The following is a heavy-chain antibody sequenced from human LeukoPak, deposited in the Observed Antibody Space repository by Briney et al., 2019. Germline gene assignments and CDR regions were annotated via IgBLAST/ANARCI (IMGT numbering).Heavy chain of an antibody. Sequence: GGSLRLSCAASAFNLNAYSMNWVRQAPGEGLEWVSSISYTGTYIYYADSVKGRFTISRDNAQNSLYLQMNSLRAEDTAIYYCVRDRGTYRPIDYWGQGTLVTVSS. CDR1: AFNLNAYS. CDR3: VRDRGTYRPIDY. D-gene: IGHD1-26*01. J-gene: IGHJ4*02. CDR2: ISYTGTYI. V-gene: IGHV3-21*04.